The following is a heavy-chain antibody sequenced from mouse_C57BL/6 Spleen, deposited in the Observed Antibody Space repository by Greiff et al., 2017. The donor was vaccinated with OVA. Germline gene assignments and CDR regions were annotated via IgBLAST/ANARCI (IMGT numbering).Heavy chain of an antibody. V-gene: IGHV1-52*01. CDR2: IDPSDSET. CDR1: GYTFTSYW. D-gene: IGHD2-5*01. J-gene: IGHJ3*01. Sequence: QVHVKQSGAELVRPGSSVKLSCKASGYTFTSYWMHWVKQRPIQGLEWIGNIDPSDSETHYNQKFKDKATLTVDKSSSTAYMPLSSLTSEDSAVYYCARSDSNYPFAYWGQGTLVTVSA. CDR3: ARSDSNYPFAY.